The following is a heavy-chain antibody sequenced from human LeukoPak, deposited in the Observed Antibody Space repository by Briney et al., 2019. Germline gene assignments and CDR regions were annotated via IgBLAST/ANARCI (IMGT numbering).Heavy chain of an antibody. CDR3: ASYDY. J-gene: IGHJ4*02. Sequence: SETLSLTCAVYGGSFSGYYWSWIRQPPGKGLEWIGEIYHSGSTNYNPYLKSRVTISVDKSKNQFSLKLSSVTAADTAVYYCASYDYWGQGTLVTVSS. CDR2: IYHSGST. V-gene: IGHV4-34*01. CDR1: GGSFSGYY.